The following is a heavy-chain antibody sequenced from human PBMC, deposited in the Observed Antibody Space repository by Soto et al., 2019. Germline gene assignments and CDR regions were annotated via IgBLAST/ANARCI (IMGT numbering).Heavy chain of an antibody. V-gene: IGHV3-74*01. CDR2: INTDGTST. D-gene: IGHD3-3*01. CDR1: GMNFGGYW. CDR3: AREARRNVLRFLEWLPPGY. Sequence: GGSLRLSCEASGMNFGGYWMHWVRQAPGKGLVWVSEINTDGTSTNYADSVKGRFTISRDNAKNSLYLQMNSLRAEDTAVYYCAREARRNVLRFLEWLPPGYWGQGTLVTVSS. J-gene: IGHJ4*02.